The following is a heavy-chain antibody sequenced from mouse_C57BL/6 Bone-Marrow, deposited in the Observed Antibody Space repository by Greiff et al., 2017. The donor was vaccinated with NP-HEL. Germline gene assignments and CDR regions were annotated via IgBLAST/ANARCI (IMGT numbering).Heavy chain of an antibody. J-gene: IGHJ2*01. D-gene: IGHD2-4*01. CDR1: GYTFTSYW. CDR2: IDPSDSYT. Sequence: QVQLQQPGAELVMPGASVKLSCKASGYTFTSYWMHWVKQRPGQGLEWIGEIDPSDSYTNYNQKFKGKSTLTVDKSSSTAYMQLSSLTSEDSAVYYCAREVGLRRRDFDYWGQGTTLTVSS. V-gene: IGHV1-69*01. CDR3: AREVGLRRRDFDY.